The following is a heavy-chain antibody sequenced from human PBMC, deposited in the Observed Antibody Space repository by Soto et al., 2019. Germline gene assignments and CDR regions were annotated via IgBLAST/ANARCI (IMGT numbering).Heavy chain of an antibody. CDR2: IYYSGST. V-gene: IGHV4-28*01. CDR1: GYSISSNHW. CDR3: TRNFQYEGDSPWYFDL. D-gene: IGHD1-26*01. J-gene: IGHJ2*01. Sequence: QAQLQESGPGLVKPSDTLSLTCAVSGYSISSNHWWGWIRQPPGKGLEWIGYIYYSGSTYYNPSLKTRVTVSVDTSKNQFSLKLSSVTVVDTAMYYCTRNFQYEGDSPWYFDLWGRGTLVTVSS.